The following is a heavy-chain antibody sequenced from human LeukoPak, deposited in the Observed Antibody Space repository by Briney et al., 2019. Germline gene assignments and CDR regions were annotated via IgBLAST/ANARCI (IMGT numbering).Heavy chain of an antibody. V-gene: IGHV3-30*04. D-gene: IGHD4-23*01. CDR2: ISYDGSNK. J-gene: IGHJ4*02. Sequence: PGGSLRLSCAASGVTFSSYAMHWVRQAPGKGLEWVAVISYDGSNKYYADSVKGRFTISRDNSKNTLYLQMNSLRAEDTAVYYCAKNGGNSRTYYFDYWGQGTLVTVSS. CDR1: GVTFSSYA. CDR3: AKNGGNSRTYYFDY.